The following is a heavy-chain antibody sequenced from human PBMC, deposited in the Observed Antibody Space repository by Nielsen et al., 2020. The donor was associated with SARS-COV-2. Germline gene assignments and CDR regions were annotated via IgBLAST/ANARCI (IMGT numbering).Heavy chain of an antibody. Sequence: WIRQPPGKGLEWIGYIYHSGSTYYNPSLKSRVTISVGRSKNQFSLKLSSVTAADTAVYYCARVYYYDSSGYYPAPFFDYWGQGTLVTVSS. D-gene: IGHD3-22*01. CDR3: ARVYYYDSSGYYPAPFFDY. J-gene: IGHJ4*02. V-gene: IGHV4-30-2*01. CDR2: IYHSGST.